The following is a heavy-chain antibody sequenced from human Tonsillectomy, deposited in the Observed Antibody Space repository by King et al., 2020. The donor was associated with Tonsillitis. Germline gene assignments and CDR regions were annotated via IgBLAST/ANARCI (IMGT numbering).Heavy chain of an antibody. CDR1: GFTFSSYS. CDR2: ISSSSSTI. J-gene: IGHJ6*02. Sequence: VQLVESGGGLVQPGGSLRLSCAASGFTFSSYSMNWVRQAPGKGLEWVSYISSSSSTIYYADSVKGRFTISRDNAKNSLYLQMNSLRDEDTAVYYCARDPCSGGSCSRYYYYGMDVWGQGTTVTVSS. CDR3: ARDPCSGGSCSRYYYYGMDV. D-gene: IGHD2-15*01. V-gene: IGHV3-48*02.